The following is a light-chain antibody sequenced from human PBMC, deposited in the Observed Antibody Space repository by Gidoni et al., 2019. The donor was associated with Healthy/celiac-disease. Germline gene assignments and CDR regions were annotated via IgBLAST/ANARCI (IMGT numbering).Light chain of an antibody. CDR1: QSVSSY. J-gene: IGKJ4*01. V-gene: IGKV3-11*01. Sequence: EIVLTQSTATLSSSPGARATPSCRASQSVSSYLAWYQQKPGQAPRLLIYDASNRATGIPARFSGSGTGTFIPLTISSLPPEFFSDYYRQQRSNWPLTFGGGTKVEIK. CDR2: DAS. CDR3: QQRSNWPLT.